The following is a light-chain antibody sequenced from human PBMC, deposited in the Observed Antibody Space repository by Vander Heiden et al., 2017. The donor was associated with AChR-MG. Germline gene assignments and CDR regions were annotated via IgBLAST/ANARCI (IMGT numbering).Light chain of an antibody. CDR1: QSVSSSY. CDR2: GAS. CDR3: QQPET. Sequence: EIVLTQSPGTLSLSPGERATLSCRASQSVSSSYLAWYQQKPGQAPRLLIYGASSRATSIPDRFSGSGSRTDFTLTISRLEPEDFAVYYCQQPETFGQGTKLEIK. V-gene: IGKV3-20*01. J-gene: IGKJ2*01.